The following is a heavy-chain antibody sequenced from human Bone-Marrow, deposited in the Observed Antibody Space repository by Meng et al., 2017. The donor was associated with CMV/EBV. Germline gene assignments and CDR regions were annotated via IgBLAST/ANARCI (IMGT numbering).Heavy chain of an antibody. CDR1: GFTFDDYA. CDR3: ARDRYCSSTSCYNNYYYGMDV. Sequence: SLKISCAASGFTFDDYAMHWVRQAPGKGLEWVSGISWNSGSIGYADSVKGRFTISRDNAKNSLYLQMNSLRAEDTAVYYCARDRYCSSTSCYNNYYYGMDVWGQGTTVTVSS. J-gene: IGHJ6*02. V-gene: IGHV3-9*01. CDR2: ISWNSGSI. D-gene: IGHD2-2*02.